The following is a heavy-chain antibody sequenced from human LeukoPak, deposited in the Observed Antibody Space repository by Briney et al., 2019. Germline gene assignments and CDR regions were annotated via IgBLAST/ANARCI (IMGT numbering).Heavy chain of an antibody. CDR3: TRHWATG. D-gene: IGHD5-12*01. Sequence: PGGSLRLSCAAAWFTFSRSAMHWVRQASGKGLEWVGRIRSKANSYATAYAASVKGRFTISRDDSKNTAYLQMNSLKTEDTAVYYCTRHWATGWGQETLVTVSS. J-gene: IGHJ4*02. V-gene: IGHV3-73*01. CDR2: IRSKANSYAT. CDR1: WFTFSRSA.